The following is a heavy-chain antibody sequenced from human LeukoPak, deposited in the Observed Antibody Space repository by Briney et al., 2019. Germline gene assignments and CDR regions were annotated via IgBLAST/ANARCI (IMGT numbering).Heavy chain of an antibody. CDR3: ARRGSGYTLDY. Sequence: ASETLSLTCTVSGGSISSSSYHWGRIRQPRGKGLEWFVNIYYSGSTYYNPSLNRRVTMSVATSKNHFSLKLNSVTAADTAVYYCARRGSGYTLDYWGQGRPVTVSS. CDR2: IYYSGST. V-gene: IGHV4-39*02. J-gene: IGHJ4*02. D-gene: IGHD3-22*01. CDR1: GGSISSSSYH.